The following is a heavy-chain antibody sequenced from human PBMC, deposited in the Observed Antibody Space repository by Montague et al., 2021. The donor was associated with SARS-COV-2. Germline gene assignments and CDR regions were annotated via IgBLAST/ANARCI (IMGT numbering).Heavy chain of an antibody. J-gene: IGHJ4*02. CDR3: ASFYTVTYYFDY. CDR1: GGSISSGYFY. Sequence: TLSLTCTVSGGSISSGYFYWIWIRQPAGKGLDWIGLIYPSGNTNYNPSLKSPLTISVDTSKNQFSLKLSSVTAADTAVYYFASFYTVTYYFDYWGQGTLVTVSS. V-gene: IGHV4-61*02. D-gene: IGHD4-17*01. CDR2: IYPSGNT.